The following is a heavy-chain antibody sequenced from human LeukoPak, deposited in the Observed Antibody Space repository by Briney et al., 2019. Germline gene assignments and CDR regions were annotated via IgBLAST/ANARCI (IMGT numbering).Heavy chain of an antibody. Sequence: SQTLSLTCTVSGGSISSGSYYWSWIRQPAGKGLEWIGRIYTSGSTNYNPSLKSRVTISVDTSKNQFSLKLSSVTAADTAVYYCARELRYYGSGSYHWFDPWGQGTLVTVSS. D-gene: IGHD3-10*01. J-gene: IGHJ5*02. CDR1: GGSISSGSYY. CDR3: ARELRYYGSGSYHWFDP. V-gene: IGHV4-61*02. CDR2: IYTSGST.